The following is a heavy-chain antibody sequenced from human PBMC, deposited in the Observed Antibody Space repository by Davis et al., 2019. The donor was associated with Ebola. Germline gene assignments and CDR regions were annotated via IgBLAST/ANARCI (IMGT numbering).Heavy chain of an antibody. D-gene: IGHD1-26*01. Sequence: GRSLRLSCAASGFTFNIFDMHWVRQAPGKGLEWVAVISYDGSNKYYADSVKGRFTISRDNSKNTLYLQMNSLRAEDTAVYYCANFWGATPFDYWGQGTLVTVSS. V-gene: IGHV3-30*18. J-gene: IGHJ4*02. CDR3: ANFWGATPFDY. CDR2: ISYDGSNK. CDR1: GFTFNIFD.